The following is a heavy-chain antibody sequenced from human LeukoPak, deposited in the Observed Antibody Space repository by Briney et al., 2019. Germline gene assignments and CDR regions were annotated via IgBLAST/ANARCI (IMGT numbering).Heavy chain of an antibody. CDR1: GFTFSSYW. V-gene: IGHV3-7*01. CDR2: ILPDGSQK. CDR3: GRLAHNAWYAIDF. Sequence: GGSLRLSCAASGFTFSSYWMSWVRQAPGKGLEWLANILPDGSQKYYVDSVKGRFTISRDNPKNSLYLQINNLRAEDTAVYYCGRLAHNAWYAIDFWGRGTLVTVSS. J-gene: IGHJ4*02. D-gene: IGHD2-2*01.